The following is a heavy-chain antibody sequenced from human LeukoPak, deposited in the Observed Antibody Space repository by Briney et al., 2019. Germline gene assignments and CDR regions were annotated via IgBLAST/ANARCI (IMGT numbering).Heavy chain of an antibody. Sequence: ASVKVSCKASGYTFTGYYMHWVRQAPGQGLEWMGWINPNSGGTNYAQKFQGRVTMTRDTSISTAYVELSRLRSDDTAVYYCARVVRGAAAGNNWFDPWGQGTLVTVSS. D-gene: IGHD6-13*01. CDR2: INPNSGGT. V-gene: IGHV1-2*02. CDR1: GYTFTGYY. J-gene: IGHJ5*02. CDR3: ARVVRGAAAGNNWFDP.